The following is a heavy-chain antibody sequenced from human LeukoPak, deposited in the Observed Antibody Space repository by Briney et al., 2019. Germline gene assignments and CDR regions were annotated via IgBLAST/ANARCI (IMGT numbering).Heavy chain of an antibody. CDR2: IYPGGSDP. CDR1: GYTFTTYW. V-gene: IGHV5-51*01. J-gene: IGHJ3*02. CDR3: ARRDGLGAFDI. D-gene: IGHD5-24*01. Sequence: GESLKISCKGPGYTFTTYWIGWVRKMPGKGLEWMGIIYPGGSDPRDSPSFQGQVTTSADKSISTAYLQWSSLKASDTAMYYCARRDGLGAFDIWGQGTMVTVSS.